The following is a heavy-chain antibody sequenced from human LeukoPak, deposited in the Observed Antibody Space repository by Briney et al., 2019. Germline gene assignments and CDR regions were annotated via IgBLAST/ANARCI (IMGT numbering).Heavy chain of an antibody. Sequence: PGGSLRLSCAASGFTFDDYSMHWVRQAPGKGLEWVSRWNGGSTYYADSVKGRFTISRDNSKNSLYLQMNSLRAEDTALYYCAKDGKNYFDYWGQGTLVTVSS. CDR3: AKDGKNYFDY. CDR1: GFTFDDYS. J-gene: IGHJ4*02. V-gene: IGHV3-43D*03. CDR2: WNGGST.